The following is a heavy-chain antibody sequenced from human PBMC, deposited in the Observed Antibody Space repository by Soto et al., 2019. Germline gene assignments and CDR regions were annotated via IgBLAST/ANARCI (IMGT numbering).Heavy chain of an antibody. CDR3: ASGIQLWLRRLNNGYSG. J-gene: IGHJ1*01. V-gene: IGHV1-69*05. CDR1: GGTFSTYA. Sequence: QVQLVQSGAEVKKPESSVKVSCKAPGGTFSTYAISWVRQAPGQGLEWMGGIIPMFGTANYAQRFQDRVTXTXYESTTTVYMELSSLRAEDTAVYFGASGIQLWLRRLNNGYSGWGQGTLVTVSS. D-gene: IGHD5-18*01. CDR2: IIPMFGTA.